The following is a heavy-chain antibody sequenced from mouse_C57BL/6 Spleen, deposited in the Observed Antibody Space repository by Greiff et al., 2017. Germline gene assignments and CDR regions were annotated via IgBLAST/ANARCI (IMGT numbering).Heavy chain of an antibody. J-gene: IGHJ4*01. CDR2: INYDGSST. Sequence: EVMLVESEGGLVQPGSSMKLSCTASGFTFSDYYMAWVRQVPEKGLEWVANINYDGSSTYYLDSLKSRFIISRDNAKNILYLQMSSLKSEDTATYDCARDYDYDGFYAMDYWGQGTSVTVSS. D-gene: IGHD2-4*01. CDR3: ARDYDYDGFYAMDY. CDR1: GFTFSDYY. V-gene: IGHV5-16*01.